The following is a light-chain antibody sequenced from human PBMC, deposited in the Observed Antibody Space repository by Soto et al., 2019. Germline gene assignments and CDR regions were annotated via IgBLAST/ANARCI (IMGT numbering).Light chain of an antibody. CDR3: SSYAGNNNV. J-gene: IGLJ2*01. Sequence: QSALTQPPSASGSPGQSVTISCTGTSSDVGGYNFVSWYQQYPGKAPKLMIYEVSKRPSGVPDRFSGSKSGNTASLTVSGLQAEDEADYYCSSYAGNNNVFGGGTKLPVL. CDR2: EVS. V-gene: IGLV2-8*01. CDR1: SSDVGGYNF.